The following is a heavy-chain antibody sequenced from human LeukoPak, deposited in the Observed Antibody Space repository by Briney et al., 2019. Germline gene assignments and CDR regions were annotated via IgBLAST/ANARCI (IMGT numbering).Heavy chain of an antibody. V-gene: IGHV4-30-2*02. Sequence: SETLSLTCAVSGGSISSGGYSWSWIRQPPGKGLEWIGYIYHSGSTYYNPSLKSRVTISVDRSKNQFSLNLSSVTAADTAVYFCARGPTRYYFDYWGQGTLVTVSS. CDR2: IYHSGST. CDR3: ARGPTRYYFDY. J-gene: IGHJ4*02. CDR1: GGSISSGGYS. D-gene: IGHD1-1*01.